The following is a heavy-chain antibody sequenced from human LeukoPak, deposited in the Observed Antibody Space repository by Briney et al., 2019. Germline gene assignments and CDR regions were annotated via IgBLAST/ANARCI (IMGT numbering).Heavy chain of an antibody. CDR1: GGSISSYY. CDR2: IYYTGNT. Sequence: SETLSLNCTVSGGSISSYYWSWIRQPPGKGLEWIGYIYYTGNTNYNPSLKSRVTISVDTSKNQFSLKLSSVTAADTAVYYCARGLITIVGGDNWFDPWGQGTLVTVSS. CDR3: ARGLITIVGGDNWFDP. J-gene: IGHJ5*02. V-gene: IGHV4-59*01. D-gene: IGHD3-10*01.